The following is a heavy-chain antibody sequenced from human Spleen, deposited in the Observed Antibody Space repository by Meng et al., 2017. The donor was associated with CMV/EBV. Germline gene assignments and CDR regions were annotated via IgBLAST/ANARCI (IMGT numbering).Heavy chain of an antibody. Sequence: YGISWVRQAPGQGLEWMGWISGYNGKTDYEQKVQGRVTMTTDTSTSTVYMELRSLRSDDTAVYYCARDPDIIVVPAVVGSPGGFDLWGQGTLVTVSS. CDR3: ARDPDIIVVPAVVGSPGGFDL. J-gene: IGHJ5*02. CDR2: ISGYNGKT. D-gene: IGHD2-2*01. V-gene: IGHV1-18*01. CDR1: YG.